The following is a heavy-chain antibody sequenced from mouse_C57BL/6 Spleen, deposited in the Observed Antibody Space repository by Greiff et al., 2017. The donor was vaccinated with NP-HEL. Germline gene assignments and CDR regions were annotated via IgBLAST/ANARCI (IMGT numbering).Heavy chain of an antibody. CDR2: IYPGSGST. Sequence: QVQLQQPGAELVKPGASVKMSCKASGYTFTSYWITWVKQRPGQGLEWIGDIYPGSGSTNYNEKFKSKATLTVATSSSTAYMQLSSLTSEDSAVYYCASGDGYYYWGQGTTLTVSS. V-gene: IGHV1-55*01. CDR1: GYTFTSYW. CDR3: ASGDGYYY. D-gene: IGHD2-3*01. J-gene: IGHJ2*01.